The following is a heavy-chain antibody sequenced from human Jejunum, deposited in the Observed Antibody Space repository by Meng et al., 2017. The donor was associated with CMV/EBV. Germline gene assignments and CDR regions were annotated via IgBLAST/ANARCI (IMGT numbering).Heavy chain of an antibody. Sequence: AGSGFAFNTHWMSWVRQAPGKGLEWVAFIRYDGSNKYYADSVKGRFTISRDNSKNTLYLQMNSLRAEDTAVYYCAPWGITGTLFDYWGQGTLVTVSS. CDR3: APWGITGTLFDY. CDR2: IRYDGSNK. J-gene: IGHJ4*02. CDR1: GFAFNTHW. V-gene: IGHV3-30*02. D-gene: IGHD1-20*01.